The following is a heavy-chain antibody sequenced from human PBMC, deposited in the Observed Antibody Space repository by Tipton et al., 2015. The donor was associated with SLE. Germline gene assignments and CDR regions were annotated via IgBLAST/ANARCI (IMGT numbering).Heavy chain of an antibody. Sequence: GLVKPSETLSLNCTVSGASITDGNYYWGWIRQSPEKGLEWIGSLHYSGTTFYNPSLQSRVTMSVDTSKNQFSLRLNSVTAADTAVYYCARVFPYDSSPYRVLGPFDIWGQGTMVTVSS. J-gene: IGHJ3*02. CDR3: ARVFPYDSSPYRVLGPFDI. CDR1: GASITDGNYY. V-gene: IGHV4-39*07. CDR2: LHYSGTT. D-gene: IGHD3-22*01.